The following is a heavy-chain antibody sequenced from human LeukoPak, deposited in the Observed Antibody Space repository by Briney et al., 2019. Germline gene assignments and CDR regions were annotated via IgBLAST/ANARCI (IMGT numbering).Heavy chain of an antibody. CDR3: ATGTSGSYYVGIVRPIDY. V-gene: IGHV1-24*01. D-gene: IGHD1-26*01. Sequence: ASVKVSCKVSGYTLTELPIHWVRQAPGKGLEWMGGFDPDDGETVYTQMFQGRVTMTEDTSSDTASMELSSLRSEDTAVYYCATGTSGSYYVGIVRPIDYWGQGTLVTVSS. J-gene: IGHJ4*02. CDR2: FDPDDGET. CDR1: GYTLTELP.